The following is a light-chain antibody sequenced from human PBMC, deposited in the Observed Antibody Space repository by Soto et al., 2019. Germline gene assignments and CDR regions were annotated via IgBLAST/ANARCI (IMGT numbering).Light chain of an antibody. Sequence: QSVLTQPPSVSAAPGQKVTISCSGSSSNIGNNYVSWYQQLPGTAPKLLIYDNNKRPSGIPDRFSGSKSGTSATLGITGLQTGDEADYYCGTWDSSLSAYVFVTGTKLTVL. V-gene: IGLV1-51*01. CDR3: GTWDSSLSAYV. J-gene: IGLJ1*01. CDR2: DNN. CDR1: SSNIGNNY.